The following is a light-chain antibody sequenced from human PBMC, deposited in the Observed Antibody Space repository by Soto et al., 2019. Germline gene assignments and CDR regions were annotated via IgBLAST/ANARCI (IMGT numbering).Light chain of an antibody. Sequence: QSVLTQPASVSGSPGRSLPIPSPEPTGDVGGYNYVSWYQQHPGKAPNLMIYEVSNRPSGVSNRFSGSKSDNTASLTISGLQAEDEADYYCSSYTSSTSYVFGLGTKVT. CDR2: EVS. J-gene: IGLJ1*01. CDR1: TGDVGGYNY. V-gene: IGLV2-14*01. CDR3: SSYTSSTSYV.